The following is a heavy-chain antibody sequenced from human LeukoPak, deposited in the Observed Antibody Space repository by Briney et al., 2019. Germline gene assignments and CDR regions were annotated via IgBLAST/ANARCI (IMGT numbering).Heavy chain of an antibody. D-gene: IGHD1-26*01. CDR3: VRSPWEPIDF. CDR1: GFTFDDYA. J-gene: IGHJ4*02. Sequence: PGGSLRLSCAASGFTFDDYAMHWVRQAPGKGLEWVSLISWDGGNTYYADSVKGRFTISRDNAKNSLYLQMNSLRAEDTAVYYCVRSPWEPIDFWGQGTLVTVSS. V-gene: IGHV3-43D*03. CDR2: ISWDGGNT.